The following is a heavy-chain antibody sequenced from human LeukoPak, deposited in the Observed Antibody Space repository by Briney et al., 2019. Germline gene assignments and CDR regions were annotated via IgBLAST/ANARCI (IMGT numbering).Heavy chain of an antibody. D-gene: IGHD3-16*01. CDR3: ARALGKLAWFDP. J-gene: IGHJ5*02. V-gene: IGHV3-30*02. CDR2: IRYDGSNK. Sequence: PGGSLRLSCAASGFTFSSYGMHWVRQAPGKGLEWVAFIRYDGSNKYYADSVKGRFTISRDNSKNTLYLQMNSLRAEDTAVYFCARALGKLAWFDPWGQGTLVTVSS. CDR1: GFTFSSYG.